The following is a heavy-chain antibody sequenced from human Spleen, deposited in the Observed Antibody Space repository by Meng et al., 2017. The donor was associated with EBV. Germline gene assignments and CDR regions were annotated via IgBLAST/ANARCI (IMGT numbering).Heavy chain of an antibody. CDR1: RGTFANFV. Sequence: VPMGLSWPWVNNPCSPVNPTCKVSRGTFANFVVSWIRQAPGQGLEWMGGIIPIFGTTNYALKFEDRVSITADKPSNTVYMELRNLRPEDTAMYFCARDQGSSHDDTTYYTKWGRGTLVTVSS. D-gene: IGHD3-3*01. V-gene: IGHV1-69*06. J-gene: IGHJ4*02. CDR3: ARDQGSSHDDTTYYTK. CDR2: IIPIFGTT.